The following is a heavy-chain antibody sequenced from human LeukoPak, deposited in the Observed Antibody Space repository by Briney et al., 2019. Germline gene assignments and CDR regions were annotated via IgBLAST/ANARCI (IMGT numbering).Heavy chain of an antibody. Sequence: PGGSLRLSCAASGFTFSSYSMNWVRQAPGKGLEWVSYISSSSTIYYADSVKGRFTISRDNAKNSLYLQMNSLRAEDTAVYYCARGLGYSSGWAYYFDYWGQGTLVTVSS. CDR3: ARGLGYSSGWAYYFDY. CDR2: ISSSSTI. D-gene: IGHD6-19*01. CDR1: GFTFSSYS. J-gene: IGHJ4*02. V-gene: IGHV3-48*01.